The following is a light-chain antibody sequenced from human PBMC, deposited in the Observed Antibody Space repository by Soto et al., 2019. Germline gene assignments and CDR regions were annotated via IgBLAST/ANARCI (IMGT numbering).Light chain of an antibody. CDR2: DVS. CDR3: SSYTSSSLYV. Sequence: QSALTQPASVSGSPGQSITISCTGTSSDVGGYKYVSWYQQYPGKAPKLMIYDVSNRPSGVSNRFSGSKSGNTASLTISGLQAEDEADYYCSSYTSSSLYVFGTGTKPTVL. CDR1: SSDVGGYKY. V-gene: IGLV2-14*01. J-gene: IGLJ1*01.